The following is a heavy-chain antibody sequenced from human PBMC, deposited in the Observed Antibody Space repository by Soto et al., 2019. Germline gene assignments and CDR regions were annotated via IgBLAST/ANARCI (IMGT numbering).Heavy chain of an antibody. D-gene: IGHD1-26*01. CDR1: GGTFSSYA. V-gene: IGHV1-69*06. CDR3: GRDPSGSYYYYFDY. Sequence: GASVKVSCKASGGTFSSYAISWVRQAPGQGLEWMGGIIPIFGTANYAQKFQGRVTITADKSTSTAYMELSSLRSEDTAVYYCGRDPSGSYYYYFDYWGQGTLVTVSS. J-gene: IGHJ4*02. CDR2: IIPIFGTA.